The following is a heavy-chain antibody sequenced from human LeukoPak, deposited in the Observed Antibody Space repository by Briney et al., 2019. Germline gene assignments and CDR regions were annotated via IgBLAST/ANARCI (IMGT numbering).Heavy chain of an antibody. CDR2: IWYDGSNK. CDR1: GFTFRSYG. V-gene: IGHV3-33*01. Sequence: AGGSLRLSCAASGFTFRSYGMHWVRQAPGKGLDWVAIIWYDGSNKYYADSVKGRFIISKDTSKNTLYLQMNSLRAEDTAVYYCATHHSTKGFDYWGQGTLVTVSS. CDR3: ATHHSTKGFDY. J-gene: IGHJ4*02. D-gene: IGHD2-15*01.